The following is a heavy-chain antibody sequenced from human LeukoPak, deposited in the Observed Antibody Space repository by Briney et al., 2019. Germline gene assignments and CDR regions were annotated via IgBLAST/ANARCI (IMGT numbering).Heavy chain of an antibody. CDR2: THYSGST. V-gene: IGHV4-59*01. Sequence: SETLSLTCTVSGGSISSYYWSWLRQPPGKGLEYIGYTHYSGSTNYNPSLKSRVTISVDTSKNQFSLKLSSVTAADTAVYYCARVTYYYDSSGYYYYFDYWGQGTLVTVSS. CDR1: GGSISSYY. CDR3: ARVTYYYDSSGYYYYFDY. D-gene: IGHD3-22*01. J-gene: IGHJ4*02.